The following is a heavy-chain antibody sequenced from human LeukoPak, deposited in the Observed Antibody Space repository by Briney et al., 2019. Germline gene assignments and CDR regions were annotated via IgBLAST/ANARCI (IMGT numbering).Heavy chain of an antibody. CDR1: GGPISSYY. D-gene: IGHD5-12*01. V-gene: IGHV4-59*01. Sequence: SETLSLTCTVSGGPISSYYWSWIRQPPGKGLEWIGYIYYSGSTNYNPSLKSRVTISVDTSKNQFSLKLNSVTAADTAVYYCARVSGYDWESFYDYWGQGTLVTVSS. CDR2: IYYSGST. CDR3: ARVSGYDWESFYDY. J-gene: IGHJ4*02.